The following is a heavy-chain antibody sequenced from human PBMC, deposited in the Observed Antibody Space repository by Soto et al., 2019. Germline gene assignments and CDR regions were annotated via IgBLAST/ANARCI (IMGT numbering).Heavy chain of an antibody. V-gene: IGHV1-18*01. J-gene: IGHJ4*02. D-gene: IGHD3-22*01. Sequence: QVQLVQSGAEVKKPGASVKVSCKASGYTFTSYGISWVRQAPGQGLAWMGWISGYNGDTNYAQKFQGRVTLTTDTSTSTAYLEVMTLRSDDTAVYYCARESSYHDFDYLGLGTLVTVSS. CDR3: ARESSYHDFDY. CDR2: ISGYNGDT. CDR1: GYTFTSYG.